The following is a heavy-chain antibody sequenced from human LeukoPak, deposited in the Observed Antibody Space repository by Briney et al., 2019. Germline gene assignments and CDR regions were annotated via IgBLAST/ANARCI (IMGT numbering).Heavy chain of an antibody. D-gene: IGHD2-15*01. J-gene: IGHJ6*02. CDR1: GFTFSTYS. CDR2: ISSSSSYI. Sequence: PGGSLRLSCAASGFTFSTYSMNWFRQAPGKGLEWVSSISSSSSYIYYADSVKGRFTISRDNAKNSLYLQMNSLRAEDTAVYYCARDRQGVDYGMDVWGQGTTVTVSS. CDR3: ARDRQGVDYGMDV. V-gene: IGHV3-21*01.